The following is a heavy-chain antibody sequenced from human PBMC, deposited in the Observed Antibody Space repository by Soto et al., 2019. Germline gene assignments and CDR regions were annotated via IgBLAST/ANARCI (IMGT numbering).Heavy chain of an antibody. Sequence: QVQLVQSGAEVKKPGASVKVSFKASGYTFTSYGISWVRQAPGQGLEWMGWISAYNGNPNYAQKLQGRVIMTRDTSTSTAYMELRSLRSDDTAVYYCARDHGSGKNLGRWEDYWGQGTLVTVSS. CDR2: ISAYNGNP. CDR3: ARDHGSGKNLGRWEDY. V-gene: IGHV1-18*01. J-gene: IGHJ4*02. D-gene: IGHD3-10*01. CDR1: GYTFTSYG.